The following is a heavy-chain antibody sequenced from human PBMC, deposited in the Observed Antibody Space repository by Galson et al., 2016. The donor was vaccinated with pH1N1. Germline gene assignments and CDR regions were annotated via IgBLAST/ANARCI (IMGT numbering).Heavy chain of an antibody. V-gene: IGHV4-39*07. CDR2: IYKSGSS. CDR1: GGSVATNTYY. J-gene: IGHJ4*02. D-gene: IGHD3-16*01. Sequence: LSLTCTVSGGSVATNTYYWGWIRQPPGKGLEWIGSIYKSGSSYYNPSLKSRVTISLDTSKNQFSLKLTSMTAADTAVYYCARDKGRLGAPDYWGQGTLVTVSS. CDR3: ARDKGRLGAPDY.